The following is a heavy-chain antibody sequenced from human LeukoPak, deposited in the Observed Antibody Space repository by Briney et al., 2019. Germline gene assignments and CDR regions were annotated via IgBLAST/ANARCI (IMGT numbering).Heavy chain of an antibody. D-gene: IGHD1-14*01. CDR2: IKEDGSEK. CDR1: GFTFSNYV. V-gene: IGHV3-7*01. Sequence: GGSLRLSCAASGFTFSNYVMSWVRQAPGKGLEWVVNIKEDGSEKYHVDSVKGRFTISRDNSKNSLYLQMNSLRAEDTAVYYCARNRASNDYWGQGTLVTVSS. CDR3: ARNRASNDY. J-gene: IGHJ4*02.